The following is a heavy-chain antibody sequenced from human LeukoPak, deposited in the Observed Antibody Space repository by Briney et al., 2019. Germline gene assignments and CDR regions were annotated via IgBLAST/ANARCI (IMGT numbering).Heavy chain of an antibody. Sequence: SETLSLTCTVSGGSIGSSSYYWGWIRQPPGKGLEWIGSIYYSGSTYYNPSLKSRVTISVDTSKNQFSLKLSSVTAADTAVYYCASLYSSSSGDYWGQGTLVTVSS. CDR2: IYYSGST. CDR1: GGSIGSSSYY. J-gene: IGHJ4*02. CDR3: ASLYSSSSGDY. D-gene: IGHD6-6*01. V-gene: IGHV4-39*01.